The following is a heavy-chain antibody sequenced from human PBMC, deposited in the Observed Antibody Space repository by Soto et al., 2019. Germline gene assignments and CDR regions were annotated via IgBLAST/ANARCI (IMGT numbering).Heavy chain of an antibody. J-gene: IGHJ3*02. D-gene: IGHD2-21*01. Sequence: QVQLVQSGAEVKKPGSSVKVSCKDSGGTFSTYSMFWVRQAPGQGLEWMGRIIPMLGVRNFAQRFQDRVTITANKSTATVHMELSSLRSEVTALYSGTIGSWSGEVFDIWGLGTMVTVSS. CDR1: GGTFSTYS. CDR2: IIPMLGVR. V-gene: IGHV1-69*02. CDR3: TIGSWSGEVFDI.